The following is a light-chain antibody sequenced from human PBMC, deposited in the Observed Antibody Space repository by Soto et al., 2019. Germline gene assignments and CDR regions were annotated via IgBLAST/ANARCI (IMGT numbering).Light chain of an antibody. Sequence: QSALTQPASVSGSPGQSITISCTGTSSDVGGNKYVSWYQQYPGKVPKLLINKVTNRPSGVSYRVSGSKSGNTASLTISALLAEDEADYFCASSTSDSLDVFGTGTKLTVL. CDR3: ASSTSDSLDV. CDR1: SSDVGGNKY. CDR2: KVT. V-gene: IGLV2-14*01. J-gene: IGLJ1*01.